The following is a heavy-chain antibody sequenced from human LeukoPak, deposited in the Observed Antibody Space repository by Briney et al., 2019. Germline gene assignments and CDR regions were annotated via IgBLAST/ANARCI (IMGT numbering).Heavy chain of an antibody. CDR3: ARVRANYYGSGSYSHFDY. CDR2: INAGNGNT. CDR1: GYTFTSNA. J-gene: IGHJ4*02. Sequence: VSVNVSCKASGYTFTSNAMHWVRQAPGQRLEWMGWINAGNGNTKYSQKFQGRVTITRDTSASTAYMELSSLRSEDTAVYYCARVRANYYGSGSYSHFDYWGQGTLVTVSS. V-gene: IGHV1-3*01. D-gene: IGHD3-10*01.